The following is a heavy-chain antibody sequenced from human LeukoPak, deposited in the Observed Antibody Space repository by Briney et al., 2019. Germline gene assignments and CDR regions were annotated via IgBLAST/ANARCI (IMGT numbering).Heavy chain of an antibody. CDR3: ARVVGIGLRRSYYYYMDV. J-gene: IGHJ6*03. D-gene: IGHD5-12*01. CDR2: IYYSGST. Sequence: PSETLSLTCAVSGGSISSGGYSWSWIRQPPGKGLEWIGYIYYSGSTYYNPSLKSRVTISVDTSKNQFSLELSSVTAADTAVYYCARVVGIGLRRSYYYYMDVWGKGTTVTVSS. CDR1: GGSISSGGYS. V-gene: IGHV4-30-4*07.